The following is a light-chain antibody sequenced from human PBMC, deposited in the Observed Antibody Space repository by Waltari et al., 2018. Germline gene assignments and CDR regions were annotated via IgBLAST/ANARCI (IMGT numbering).Light chain of an antibody. J-gene: IGLJ2*01. CDR2: EGS. CDR3: CSYAGSSPSVV. CDR1: SSAVGSYNL. Sequence: QSALTQPASVSGSPGPSITSPCTGTSSAVGSYNLLPWYQHHPGTAPKVMIYEGSARPSGVSNRFSGSKSGNTASLTISGLQAEDEADYYCCSYAGSSPSVVFGGGTKLTVL. V-gene: IGLV2-23*01.